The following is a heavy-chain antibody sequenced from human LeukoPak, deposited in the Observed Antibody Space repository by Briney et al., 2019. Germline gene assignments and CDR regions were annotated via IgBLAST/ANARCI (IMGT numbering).Heavy chain of an antibody. D-gene: IGHD2-21*02. Sequence: PGGSLRLSCAASGFTFSNSWMHWVRQAPGKGLVWVSRINADGSSTYYADSVKGRFTISRDNSKNTLYLQMNSLRAEDTAVYYCAKHPRSSLVTVYFDSWGQGTTVTVSS. J-gene: IGHJ4*03. CDR2: INADGSST. V-gene: IGHV3-74*01. CDR1: GFTFSNSW. CDR3: AKHPRSSLVTVYFDS.